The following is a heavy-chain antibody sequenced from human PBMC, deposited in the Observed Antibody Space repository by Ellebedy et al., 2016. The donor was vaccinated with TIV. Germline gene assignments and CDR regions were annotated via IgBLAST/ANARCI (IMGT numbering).Heavy chain of an antibody. V-gene: IGHV3-13*04. J-gene: IGHJ4*02. CDR3: ARDLDKSSGWYGGAAY. CDR2: IGVGGDT. D-gene: IGHD6-19*01. CDR1: GFTFSTSD. Sequence: PGGSLRLSCAASGFTFSTSDMHWVRHVTGKGLEWVSAIGVGGDTYYADSVKGRFTISRDNSMTTLDLEMNSLRAEDTAVYYCARDLDKSSGWYGGAAYWGQGTLVTVSS.